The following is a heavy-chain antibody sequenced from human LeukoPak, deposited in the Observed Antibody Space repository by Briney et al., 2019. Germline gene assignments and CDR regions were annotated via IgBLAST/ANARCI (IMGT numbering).Heavy chain of an antibody. V-gene: IGHV3-74*01. CDR3: ARPAVAGQRAGGYDY. D-gene: IGHD6-19*01. CDR2: ISSDGSII. CDR1: GFSFSSYW. J-gene: IGHJ4*02. Sequence: PGGSLRLSCAASGFSFSSYWMHWVRQAPGKGLVWVSRISSDGSIINYADSVKGRFTISRDNAKNTLYLQMNSLRVEDTAVYYCARPAVAGQRAGGYDYWGREPWSPSPQ.